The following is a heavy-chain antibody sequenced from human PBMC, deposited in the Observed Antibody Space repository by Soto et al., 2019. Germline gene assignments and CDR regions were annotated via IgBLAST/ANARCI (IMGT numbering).Heavy chain of an antibody. V-gene: IGHV3-23*01. CDR2: ISGSGIST. CDR3: AKEPVGPDWYFDL. CDR1: GFTFRGYA. J-gene: IGHJ2*01. Sequence: DVQLLESGGGLVQPGGSLRLSCAASGFTFRGYAMSWVRQAPGKGLEWVSGISGSGISTHYADSVKGRFTVSRDNSKNTLYLQMNSLRAEDTAVYNCAKEPVGPDWYFDLWGRGTLVTVSS.